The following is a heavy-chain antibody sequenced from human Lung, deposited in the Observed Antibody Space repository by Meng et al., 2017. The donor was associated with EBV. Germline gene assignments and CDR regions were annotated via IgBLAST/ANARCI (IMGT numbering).Heavy chain of an antibody. CDR1: GGSISSGGHY. V-gene: IGHV4-31*01. CDR2: IYYSGST. D-gene: IGHD5-18*01. Sequence: QLQLQECGSGLVKPSQTLSLNCTVSGGSISSGGHYWSWIRQHPGKGLEWIGYIYYSGSTYYNPSLKSLVSISVDTSNNQFSLKLSSVTAADTAVYYCARAVDTGYLDYWGQGTLVTVSS. CDR3: ARAVDTGYLDY. J-gene: IGHJ4*02.